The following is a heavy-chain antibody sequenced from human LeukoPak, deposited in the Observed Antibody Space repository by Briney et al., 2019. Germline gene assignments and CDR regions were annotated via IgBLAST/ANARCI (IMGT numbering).Heavy chain of an antibody. J-gene: IGHJ5*02. CDR1: GFTFSSYS. V-gene: IGHV3-21*01. CDR2: ISSSSSYI. Sequence: GGSLRLSCAASGFTFSSYSMNWVRQAPGKGLEWVSSISSSSSYIYYADSVKGRFTISRDNAKDSLYLQMNSLRAEDTAVYYCGRDGEGVPAAFFGWFDPWGQGTLVTVSS. D-gene: IGHD2-2*01. CDR3: GRDGEGVPAAFFGWFDP.